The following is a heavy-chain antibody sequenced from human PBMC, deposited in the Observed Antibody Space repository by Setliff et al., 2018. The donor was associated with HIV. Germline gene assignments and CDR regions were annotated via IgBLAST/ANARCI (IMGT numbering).Heavy chain of an antibody. CDR1: GGSISSGDYY. Sequence: PSETLSLTCTVSGGSISSGDYYWTWIRQPPGKGLEWIGYSYNSGSTYYEPSLKSRVTLSVDTSKNQFSLELSSVTAADTAVYYCASGVAGTVDYWGQGTLVTVSS. J-gene: IGHJ4*02. CDR2: SYNSGST. V-gene: IGHV4-30-4*08. D-gene: IGHD6-19*01. CDR3: ASGVAGTVDY.